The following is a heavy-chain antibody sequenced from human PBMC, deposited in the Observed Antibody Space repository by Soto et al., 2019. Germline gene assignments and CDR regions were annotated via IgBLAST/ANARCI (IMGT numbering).Heavy chain of an antibody. J-gene: IGHJ4*02. CDR2: ISGSGGST. CDR1: GFTFSSYA. D-gene: IGHD3-22*01. Sequence: GSLRLSCAASGFTFSSYAMSWVRQAPGKGLEWVSGISGSGGSTYHADSVKGRFTISRDNSKNTLYLQMSSLRADDTGVYYCAKRPNYYDSRGYYVDQSGQGTLVTVSS. CDR3: AKRPNYYDSRGYYVDQ. V-gene: IGHV3-23*01.